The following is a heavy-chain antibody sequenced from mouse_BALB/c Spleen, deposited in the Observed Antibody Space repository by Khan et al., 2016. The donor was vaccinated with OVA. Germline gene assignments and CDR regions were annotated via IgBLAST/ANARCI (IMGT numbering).Heavy chain of an antibody. CDR3: SRGDYHGRGYFDV. CDR1: GLTFSIYA. J-gene: IGHJ1*01. CDR2: ISTGGST. D-gene: IGHD1-2*01. Sequence: EVELVESGGGLVKPGGSLELSCAASGLTFSIYAMSWVRQTPEKRLEWVASISTGGSTYYVDSVKGRFTISRDTARNMLYLRMSSLRSEDTAMYYCSRGDYHGRGYFDVWGAGTIVTVAS. V-gene: IGHV5-6-5*01.